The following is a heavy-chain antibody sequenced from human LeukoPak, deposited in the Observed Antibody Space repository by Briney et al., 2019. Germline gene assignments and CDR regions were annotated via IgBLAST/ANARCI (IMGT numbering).Heavy chain of an antibody. D-gene: IGHD6-19*01. CDR3: ARVGSGWYRHVDY. CDR1: GGSISSGDYY. Sequence: SETLSLTCTVSGGSISSGDYYWSWIRHPPGKGLEWIGYIYYSGSTYYNPSLKSRVTISVDTSKNQFSLKLSSVTAADTAVYYCARVGSGWYRHVDYWGQGTLVTVSS. CDR2: IYYSGST. V-gene: IGHV4-30-4*08. J-gene: IGHJ4*02.